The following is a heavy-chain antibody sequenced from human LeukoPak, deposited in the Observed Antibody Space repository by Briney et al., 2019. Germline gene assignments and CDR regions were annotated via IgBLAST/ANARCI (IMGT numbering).Heavy chain of an antibody. CDR1: GGTFSSYA. V-gene: IGHV1-69*01. D-gene: IGHD3-22*01. CDR2: IIPMAGTA. CDR3: ASTGGRGYYDSSGYLSLFDY. Sequence: SVKVSCKASGGTFSSYAISWVRQAPGQGLEWMGGIIPMAGTADYAQKFQGRVTITADESTSTAYMELSSLRSEDTAVYYCASTGGRGYYDSSGYLSLFDYWGQGTLVTVSS. J-gene: IGHJ4*02.